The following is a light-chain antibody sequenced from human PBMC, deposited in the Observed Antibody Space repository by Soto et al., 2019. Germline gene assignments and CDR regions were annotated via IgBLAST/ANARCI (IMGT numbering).Light chain of an antibody. CDR2: GAS. Sequence: ELVLTQSPGTRSLSPGERATRSCRASQSVSSSFLARYQKKPGQAPRLLIYGASSRATGIPDRFSGSGSGTDFTLTISRLEPEDFAVYYCQQYGSSPPWTFGQGTKADIK. V-gene: IGKV3-20*01. CDR1: QSVSSSF. CDR3: QQYGSSPPWT. J-gene: IGKJ1*01.